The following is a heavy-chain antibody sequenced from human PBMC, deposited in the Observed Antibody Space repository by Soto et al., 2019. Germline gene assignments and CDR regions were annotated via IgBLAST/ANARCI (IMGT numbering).Heavy chain of an antibody. CDR3: VRDLYGSGTSLRGWFDP. D-gene: IGHD3-10*01. J-gene: IGHJ5*02. CDR1: GFTFIDYY. V-gene: IGHV3-11*06. Sequence: QEQLVESGGGWVKPGGSLRLSCAASGFTFIDYYIAWIRQAPWKGLEWSSYINSTGIYKRYADSVNGRFTIARDNANNFLALQMNSLRADDTAVYYCVRDLYGSGTSLRGWFDPWGQGTLVTVSS. CDR2: INSTGIYK.